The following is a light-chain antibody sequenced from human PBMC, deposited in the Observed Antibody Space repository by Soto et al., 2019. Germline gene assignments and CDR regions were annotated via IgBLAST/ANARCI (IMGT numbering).Light chain of an antibody. CDR3: QQVNSFPPT. J-gene: IGKJ4*01. CDR2: AAS. CDR1: QGIGNW. Sequence: DIQMTQSPSSVSASVGDTVTIPCRASQGIGNWLAWYQLKPGNAPKLLIYAASSLQSWVPSRFRGGGSGTDFTLTISRLQPEDCATYYCQQVNSFPPTSGRGTKVEIK. V-gene: IGKV1-12*01.